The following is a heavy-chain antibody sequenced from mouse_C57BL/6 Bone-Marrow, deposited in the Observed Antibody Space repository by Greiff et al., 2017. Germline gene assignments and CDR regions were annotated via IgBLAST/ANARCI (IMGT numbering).Heavy chain of an antibody. J-gene: IGHJ3*01. CDR2: IHPNSGST. V-gene: IGHV1-64*01. D-gene: IGHD1-1*02. Sequence: QVQLQQPGAELVKPGASVKLSCTASGYTFTSYWMHWVKQRPGQGLEWIGMIHPNSGSTNYNEKFKSKATLTVDKSSSTAYMQHSSLTSEDSAVYYCSRWGSGAWFAYGCQGTLVTVSA. CDR3: SRWGSGAWFAY. CDR1: GYTFTSYW.